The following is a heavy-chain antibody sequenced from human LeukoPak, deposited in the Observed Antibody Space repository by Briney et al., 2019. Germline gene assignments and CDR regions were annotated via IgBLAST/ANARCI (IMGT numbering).Heavy chain of an antibody. CDR3: ATPWNRQQRDY. CDR1: GFSFKDYW. D-gene: IGHD1-1*01. J-gene: IGHJ4*02. CDR2: ITPDGSGK. Sequence: GGSLRLSCAASGFSFKDYWMSWVRQAPGKGLEWVADITPDGSGKTYVDSVKGRFTISRDNAKQSLYLQMDTVTAEDTAVYYCATPWNRQQRDYWGQGILVTVSS. V-gene: IGHV3-7*01.